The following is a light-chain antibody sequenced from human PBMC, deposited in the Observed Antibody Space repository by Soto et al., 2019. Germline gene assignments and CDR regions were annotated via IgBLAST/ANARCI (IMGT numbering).Light chain of an antibody. CDR3: QQYNNWPWT. V-gene: IGKV3-15*01. J-gene: IGKJ1*01. CDR2: GAS. CDR1: QSVSSN. Sequence: ETVMTQSPATLSVSPGERATLSCRASQSVSSNLAWYQQKPGQAPRLLIYGASTRATGIPARFSGSVSGTEFTLTISSLQSEDFAFYYCQQYNNWPWTFGQGTKVEVK.